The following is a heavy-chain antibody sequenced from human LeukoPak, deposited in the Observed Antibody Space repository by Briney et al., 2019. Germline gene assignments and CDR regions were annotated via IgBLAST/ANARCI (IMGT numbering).Heavy chain of an antibody. D-gene: IGHD6-13*01. CDR3: ARAYSSSWYFNWFDP. CDR1: GYSISTGYY. J-gene: IGHJ5*02. Sequence: SETLSLTCTVSGYSISTGYYWGWIRQPPGKGLEWIESMYHSGSTYYNPSLKSRVTMSADTSKNQFSLKLSSVTAADTAVYYCARAYSSSWYFNWFDPWGQGTLVTVSS. V-gene: IGHV4-38-2*02. CDR2: MYHSGST.